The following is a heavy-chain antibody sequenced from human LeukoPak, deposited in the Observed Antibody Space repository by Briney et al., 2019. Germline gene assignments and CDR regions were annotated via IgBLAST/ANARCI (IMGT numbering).Heavy chain of an antibody. CDR1: GFTFSSYA. Sequence: GGSLRLSCAASGFTFSSYAMPWVRQSPGKGLDWVAVISYDGSNKYSADSVKGRFTISRDNSKNTLYLQMNSLRAEDTAVYYCARATRIRTYCSSTSCYTPSDYWGQGTLVTVSS. D-gene: IGHD2-2*02. CDR3: ARATRIRTYCSSTSCYTPSDY. J-gene: IGHJ4*02. V-gene: IGHV3-30-3*01. CDR2: ISYDGSNK.